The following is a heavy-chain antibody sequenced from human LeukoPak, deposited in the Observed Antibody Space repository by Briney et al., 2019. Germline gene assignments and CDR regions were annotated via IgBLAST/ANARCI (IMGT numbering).Heavy chain of an antibody. Sequence: SETLSLTCIVSADAITSHYYWGWIRQPPGKGGKGLEWIASVYHSGANYVNPSLKSRVTTSVDTSKSQFYLTLTSVTAADTAVYFCARASFASGSYYFDLWGQGTLITVSS. CDR2: VYHSGAN. D-gene: IGHD3-10*01. CDR1: ADAITSHYY. V-gene: IGHV4-38-2*02. CDR3: ARASFASGSYYFDL. J-gene: IGHJ4*02.